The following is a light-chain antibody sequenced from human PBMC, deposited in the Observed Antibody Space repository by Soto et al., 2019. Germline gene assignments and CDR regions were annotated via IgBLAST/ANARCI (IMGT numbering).Light chain of an antibody. CDR3: QQSYSAPRT. Sequence: DIQMTQSPSSLSASLGDRVTITCRASQNISSYLNWYQQKPGKAPKLLIYAASRLQSGVPSRFSGSGSGTDFTLTISSLQPEDFATYYCQQSYSAPRTFGQGTKVEIK. CDR1: QNISSY. J-gene: IGKJ1*01. V-gene: IGKV1-39*01. CDR2: AAS.